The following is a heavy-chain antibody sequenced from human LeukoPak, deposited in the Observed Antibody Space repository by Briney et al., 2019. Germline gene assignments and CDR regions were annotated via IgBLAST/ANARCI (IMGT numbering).Heavy chain of an antibody. J-gene: IGHJ5*02. CDR1: GFTVSSNY. CDR2: IYSGGST. V-gene: IGHV3-53*01. CDR3: AREVYYYDSSGYYLNWFDP. D-gene: IGHD3-22*01. Sequence: GGSLRLSCAASGFTVSSNYMSWVRQAPGKGLEWVSVIYSGGSTYYADSVKGRFTISRDNSKNTLYLQMNSLRAEDTAVNYCAREVYYYDSSGYYLNWFDPWGQGTLVTVSS.